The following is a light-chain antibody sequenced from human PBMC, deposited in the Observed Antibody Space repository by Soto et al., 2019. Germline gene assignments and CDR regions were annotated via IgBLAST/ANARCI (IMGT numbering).Light chain of an antibody. CDR3: QQYYSTPFT. CDR2: WAS. Sequence: IVITHCPYPLSVDLCDRSSINCKWSLSVLYSSSNKNYLAWYQQKPGQPPKLLIYWASTRESGVPDRFSGSGSGTDFTLTISSLQAEDVAVYYCQQYYSTPFTFGPGTKVDIK. V-gene: IGKV4-1*01. J-gene: IGKJ3*01. CDR1: LSVLYSSSNKNY.